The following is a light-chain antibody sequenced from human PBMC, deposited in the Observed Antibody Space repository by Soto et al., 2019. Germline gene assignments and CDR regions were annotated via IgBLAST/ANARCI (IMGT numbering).Light chain of an antibody. J-gene: IGLJ1*01. CDR3: AAWDDSLIGYV. V-gene: IGLV1-44*01. CDR2: RDS. Sequence: QSVLTQPPSASGTPGQRVTISCSGSSSNIGSHTVNWYQHLPGTAPKLAICRDSQRPSGVPDRFSGSKSGTSASLAISGLQSEDEAEYYCAAWDDSLIGYVFGTGTKVTVL. CDR1: SSNIGSHT.